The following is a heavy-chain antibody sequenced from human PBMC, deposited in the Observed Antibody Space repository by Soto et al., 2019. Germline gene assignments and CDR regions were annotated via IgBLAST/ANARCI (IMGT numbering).Heavy chain of an antibody. Sequence: PGEYLKISCKGSGYSFTSYWIGWVLQMPGKGLEWVRIIYPGDSDTRYSPSFQGQVTISADKSISTAYLQWSSLKASDTAMYYCASEAYSYGSGYYGMDVWGQGTTVIVSS. D-gene: IGHD5-18*01. CDR1: GYSFTSYW. CDR3: ASEAYSYGSGYYGMDV. V-gene: IGHV5-51*01. CDR2: IYPGDSDT. J-gene: IGHJ6*02.